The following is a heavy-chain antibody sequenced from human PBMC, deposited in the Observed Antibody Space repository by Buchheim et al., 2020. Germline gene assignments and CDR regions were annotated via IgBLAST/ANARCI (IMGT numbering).Heavy chain of an antibody. Sequence: EVQLVESGGGLVQPGGSLRLSCAASGFTVSSNYMSWVRQAPGKGLEWVSVIYSGGSTYYADSVKGRFTISRDNSKNTLYLQMNSLRAEDTAVYYCAGRIYYDSSGYPAWYYYYGMDVWGQGTT. CDR1: GFTVSSNY. CDR2: IYSGGST. CDR3: AGRIYYDSSGYPAWYYYYGMDV. J-gene: IGHJ6*02. V-gene: IGHV3-66*01. D-gene: IGHD3-22*01.